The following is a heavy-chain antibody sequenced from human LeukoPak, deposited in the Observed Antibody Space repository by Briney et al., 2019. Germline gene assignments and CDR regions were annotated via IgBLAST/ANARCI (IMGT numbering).Heavy chain of an antibody. Sequence: SETLSLTCAVYGRSFRGYYWSWIRQPPGKGLEWIGEINHSGSTNYNPSLKSRVTISVDTSKNQFSLKLSSGTAADTAVYYCARAPQYYVFWRGYYKHLNYWYFDLWGRGTLVTVSS. V-gene: IGHV4-34*01. CDR1: GRSFRGYY. D-gene: IGHD3-3*01. CDR3: ARAPQYYVFWRGYYKHLNYWYFDL. J-gene: IGHJ2*01. CDR2: INHSGST.